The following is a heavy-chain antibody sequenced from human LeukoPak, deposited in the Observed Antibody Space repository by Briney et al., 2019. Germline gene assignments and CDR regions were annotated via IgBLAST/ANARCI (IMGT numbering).Heavy chain of an antibody. CDR2: ISGSGGST. CDR1: GFTFSSYA. J-gene: IGHJ6*02. D-gene: IGHD6-19*01. CDR3: AKDLYSSGWYSYYGMDV. V-gene: IGHV3-23*01. Sequence: GGSLRLSCAASGFTFSSYAMSWVRQAPGKGLDWVSAISGSGGSTYYADSVKGRFTISRDNSKNTLYLQMNSLRAEDTAVYYCAKDLYSSGWYSYYGMDVWGQGTTVTVSS.